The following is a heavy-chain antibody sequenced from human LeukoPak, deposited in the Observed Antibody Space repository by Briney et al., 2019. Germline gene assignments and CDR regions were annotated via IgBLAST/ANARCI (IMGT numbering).Heavy chain of an antibody. J-gene: IGHJ5*02. D-gene: IGHD6-19*01. CDR1: GDSVSSNSVT. Sequence: SQTLSLTCAISGDSVSSNSVTWNWIRQSPSRGLEWLGRTYYRSKWYNDYAVSVKSRVIINSDTSKNQFSLQLNSVTPEDTAVYYCARGIYTSGCVAPWGQGTLVTVSS. CDR2: TYYRSKWYN. V-gene: IGHV6-1*01. CDR3: ARGIYTSGCVAP.